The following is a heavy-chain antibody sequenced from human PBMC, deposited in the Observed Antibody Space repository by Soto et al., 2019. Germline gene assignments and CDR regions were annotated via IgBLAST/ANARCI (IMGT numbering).Heavy chain of an antibody. Sequence: PSETLSLTCTVSGGSISRYYWNWIRQPPGKGLEWIGYIYYSGSTNYNPSPKSRVTISVDTSKNQFSLKLSSVTAADTAVYYCARDPGSGSYYGWFDPWGQGTLVTVSS. J-gene: IGHJ5*02. V-gene: IGHV4-59*01. CDR3: ARDPGSGSYYGWFDP. D-gene: IGHD3-10*01. CDR1: GGSISRYY. CDR2: IYYSGST.